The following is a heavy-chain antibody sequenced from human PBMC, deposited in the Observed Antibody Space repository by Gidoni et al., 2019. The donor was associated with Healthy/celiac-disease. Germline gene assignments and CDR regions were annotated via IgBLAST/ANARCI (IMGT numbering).Heavy chain of an antibody. V-gene: IGHV3-30*18. Sequence: QVQLLESGVSEVRSRRSLMLPCAASGFTFRTYGMSWVRQAPGKGLAWVAGISYDGSNEYYAYSVQGRFTISRDNSKNTLYLQMNSLKCEDTAMYECAKLQETLDYWGQGNLVTVSS. CDR1: GFTFRTYG. CDR2: ISYDGSNE. J-gene: IGHJ4*02. CDR3: AKLQETLDY.